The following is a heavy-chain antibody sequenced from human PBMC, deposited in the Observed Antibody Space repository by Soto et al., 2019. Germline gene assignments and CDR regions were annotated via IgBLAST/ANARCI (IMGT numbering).Heavy chain of an antibody. J-gene: IGHJ4*02. CDR2: ITQDGGEK. CDR3: ARPGIAVAGLNPLVYFDY. D-gene: IGHD6-19*01. CDR1: GFTFSSYW. V-gene: IGHV3-7*05. Sequence: GGSLRLSCAASGFTFSSYWMSWVRQAPGKRLEWVANITQDGGEKYYVDSVKGRFTISRDNAKNSLYLQMNSLRAEDTAVYYCARPGIAVAGLNPLVYFDYWGQGTLVTVSS.